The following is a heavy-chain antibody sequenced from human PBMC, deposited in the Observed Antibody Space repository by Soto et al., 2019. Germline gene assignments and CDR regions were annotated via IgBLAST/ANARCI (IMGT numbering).Heavy chain of an antibody. J-gene: IGHJ4*02. CDR3: AADTLQKAV. D-gene: IGHD3-10*01. CDR1: GFTFSTSA. V-gene: IGHV1-58*01. CDR2: IVVGSSKT. Sequence: SVQVFCKTSGFTFSTSAVQWVRQARGQRLEWIGWIVVGSSKTNYAQKFQDRVTITRDTSTSTSYLEMRSLTSADTAVYYCAADTLQKAVWGQGTLVTVSS.